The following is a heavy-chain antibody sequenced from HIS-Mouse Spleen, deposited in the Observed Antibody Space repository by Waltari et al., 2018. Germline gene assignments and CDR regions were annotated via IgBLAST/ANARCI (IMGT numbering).Heavy chain of an antibody. Sequence: QVQLVESGGGVVQPGRYLRLSCAASGFTCSSYGMPWFRQAPGKGLEWVAVISYDGSNKYYADSVKGRFTISRDNSKNTLYLQMNSLRAEDTAVYYCAKDLSANWGKPGAFDIWGQGTMVTVSS. CDR3: AKDLSANWGKPGAFDI. V-gene: IGHV3-30*18. CDR1: GFTCSSYG. J-gene: IGHJ3*02. CDR2: ISYDGSNK. D-gene: IGHD7-27*01.